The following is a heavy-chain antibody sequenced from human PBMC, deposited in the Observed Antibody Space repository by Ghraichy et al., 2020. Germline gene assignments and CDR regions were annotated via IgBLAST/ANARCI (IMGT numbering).Heavy chain of an antibody. Sequence: GGSLRLSCAASGFTFSSYWMSWVRQAPGKGLEWVANIKQDGSEKYYVDSVKGRFTISRDNAKNSLYLQMNSLRAEDTAVYYCARDPHDYYDSSGYRFYFDYWGQGTLVTVSS. CDR1: GFTFSSYW. V-gene: IGHV3-7*03. CDR2: IKQDGSEK. J-gene: IGHJ4*02. D-gene: IGHD3-22*01. CDR3: ARDPHDYYDSSGYRFYFDY.